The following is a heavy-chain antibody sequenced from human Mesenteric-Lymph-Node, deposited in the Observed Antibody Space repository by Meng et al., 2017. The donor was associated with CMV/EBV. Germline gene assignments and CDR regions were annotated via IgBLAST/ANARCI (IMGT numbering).Heavy chain of an antibody. CDR1: GFTVTGHY. CDR2: ISKGGPPI. J-gene: IGHJ6*02. V-gene: IGHV3-11*01. Sequence: GGSLRLSCAASGFTVTGHYMNWFRQAPGKGLEWVSYISKGGPPIYYADSVKGRFTISRDNAKNSLYLQMNSLRAEDTALYYCVRDEYSGSLYYYGMDVWGQGTTVTVSS. D-gene: IGHD5-12*01. CDR3: VRDEYSGSLYYYGMDV.